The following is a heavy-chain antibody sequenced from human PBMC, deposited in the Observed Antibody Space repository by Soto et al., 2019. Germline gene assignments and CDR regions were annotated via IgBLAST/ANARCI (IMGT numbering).Heavy chain of an antibody. J-gene: IGHJ2*01. CDR1: GFTFSSYA. D-gene: IGHD4-17*01. Sequence: EVQLLESGGGLVQPGGSLRLSCAASGFTFSSYAMNWVRQAPGKGLEWVSVISGSGGSTYYADAVKGRFTISRDNSKNTLYLQMNSLRAEDTAVYYCVNRTVGWYFDLWGRGTLVTVSS. CDR2: ISGSGGST. V-gene: IGHV3-23*01. CDR3: VNRTVGWYFDL.